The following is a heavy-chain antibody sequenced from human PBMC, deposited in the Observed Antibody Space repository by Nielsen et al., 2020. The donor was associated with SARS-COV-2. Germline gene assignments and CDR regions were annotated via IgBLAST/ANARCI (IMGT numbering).Heavy chain of an antibody. CDR1: GFTISAYG. CDR3: TKGAQLGDF. J-gene: IGHJ4*02. CDR2: ISYDGSVK. D-gene: IGHD7-27*01. V-gene: IGHV3-30*18. Sequence: GESLKISCEASGFTISAYGMHWVRQAPGKGLDWVTFISYDGSVKYYADSVKGRFTISTDISKNTLYLQMNSLRPEDTAVYYCTKGAQLGDFWGQGTLVTVSS.